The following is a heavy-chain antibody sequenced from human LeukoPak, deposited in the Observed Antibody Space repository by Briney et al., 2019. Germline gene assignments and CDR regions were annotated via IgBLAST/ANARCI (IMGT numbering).Heavy chain of an antibody. D-gene: IGHD3-3*01. V-gene: IGHV3-48*01. Sequence: GGSLRLSCAASGFTFSSYSMNWVRQAPGKGLEWVSYIGSCSSTIYYADSVKGRFTISRDNAKNSLYLQMNSLRAEDTAVYYCARVPSYDFWSGYCVDYWGQGTLVTVSS. CDR2: IGSCSSTI. CDR3: ARVPSYDFWSGYCVDY. J-gene: IGHJ4*02. CDR1: GFTFSSYS.